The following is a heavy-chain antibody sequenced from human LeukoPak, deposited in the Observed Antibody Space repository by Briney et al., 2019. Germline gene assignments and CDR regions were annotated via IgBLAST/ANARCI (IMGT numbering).Heavy chain of an antibody. V-gene: IGHV3-66*01. CDR1: EFSVGSNY. Sequence: PGGSLRLSCAASEFSVGSNYMTWVRQAPGKGLEWDSLIYSGGSPYYADSVKGRFTISRDNSKNTLYLQMNSLRAENTTGYYCARDLSFSREAAQLGRAYYYYYYMDVWGKGTTVTVSS. CDR3: ARDLSFSREAAQLGRAYYYYYYMDV. J-gene: IGHJ6*03. D-gene: IGHD6-6*01. CDR2: IYSGGSP.